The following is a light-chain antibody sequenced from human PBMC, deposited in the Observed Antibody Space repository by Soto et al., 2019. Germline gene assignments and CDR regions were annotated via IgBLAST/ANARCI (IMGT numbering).Light chain of an antibody. J-gene: IGKJ4*01. Sequence: DIVMTQSPATLSVSPGGRATLSCRASQSVGSNVAWYQQKPGQPPRLLIYDTSTRATGVPTRFSGSRSGAEFTLTINSLQSEDFAVYYCQPYNNWPLTFGGGTKVDIK. CDR2: DTS. V-gene: IGKV3-15*01. CDR3: QPYNNWPLT. CDR1: QSVGSN.